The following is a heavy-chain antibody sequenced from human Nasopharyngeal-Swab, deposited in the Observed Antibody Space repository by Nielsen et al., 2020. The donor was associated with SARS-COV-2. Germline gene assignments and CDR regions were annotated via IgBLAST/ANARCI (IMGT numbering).Heavy chain of an antibody. CDR1: GVSISSYY. CDR2: IYYSGST. Sequence: GSLRLSCTVSGVSISSYYWSWIRQPPGKGLEWIGYIYYSGSTNYNPSLKSRVTISVDTSKNQFSLKLSSVTAADTAVYYCARGGTRVTGVYYGMDVWGQGTTVTVSS. J-gene: IGHJ6*02. CDR3: ARGGTRVTGVYYGMDV. D-gene: IGHD7-27*01. V-gene: IGHV4-59*01.